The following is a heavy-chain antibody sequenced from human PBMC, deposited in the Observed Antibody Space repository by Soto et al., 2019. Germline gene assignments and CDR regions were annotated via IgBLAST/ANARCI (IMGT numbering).Heavy chain of an antibody. CDR2: ISGSGGST. D-gene: IGHD3-22*01. V-gene: IGHV3-23*01. CDR3: AKDRWYYYDSSGYYPLFDY. CDR1: GFTFSSYA. Sequence: GGSLRLSCAASGFTFSSYAMSWVRQAPGKGLEWVSAISGSGGSTYYADSVKGRFTISRDNSKNTLYLQMNSLRAEDTAVYYCAKDRWYYYDSSGYYPLFDYWGQGTLVTVSS. J-gene: IGHJ4*02.